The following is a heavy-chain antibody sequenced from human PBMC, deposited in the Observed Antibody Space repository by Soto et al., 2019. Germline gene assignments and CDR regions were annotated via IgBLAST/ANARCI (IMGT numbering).Heavy chain of an antibody. Sequence: PSETLSLTCAVYGGSFSGYFWNWVRQPPGKGLEWIGEINHSGSTKYNPSLKSRVTLSVDTSKNQFSLRVFSVTVADTAVYYCARDLSGYYYGMDVWGQGTTVTVSS. CDR1: GGSFSGYF. J-gene: IGHJ6*02. V-gene: IGHV4-34*01. CDR2: INHSGST. CDR3: ARDLSGYYYGMDV.